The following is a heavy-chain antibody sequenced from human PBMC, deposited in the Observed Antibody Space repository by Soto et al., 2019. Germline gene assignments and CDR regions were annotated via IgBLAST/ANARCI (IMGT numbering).Heavy chain of an antibody. CDR1: GGTFSSYA. CDR3: ARGLGYCISTSCYPLGY. Sequence: QVQLVQSGAEVKKPGSSVKVSCKASGGTFSSYAISWVRQAPGQGLEWMGGIIPIFGTANYAQKFQGRVTITADESMSTAYMELSSLRSEDTAVYYCARGLGYCISTSCYPLGYWGQGTLVTVSS. CDR2: IIPIFGTA. V-gene: IGHV1-69*12. D-gene: IGHD2-2*01. J-gene: IGHJ4*02.